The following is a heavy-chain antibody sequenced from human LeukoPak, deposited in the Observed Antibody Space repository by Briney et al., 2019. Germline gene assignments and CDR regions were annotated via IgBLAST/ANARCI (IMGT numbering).Heavy chain of an antibody. CDR2: INWNGAST. CDR3: ARAVCPTIKFCDSSYFMDV. Sequence: PGGSLRLSRAASGFSVDDLSMTCVRQVPGKGLEWVAGINWNGASTGYADYVRGRFTISRDNAKNSLYLQMNSLSAEATALYYCARAVCPTIKFCDSSYFMDVWGKGTTVNVS. D-gene: IGHD6-6*01. V-gene: IGHV3-20*04. CDR1: GFSVDDLS. J-gene: IGHJ6*03.